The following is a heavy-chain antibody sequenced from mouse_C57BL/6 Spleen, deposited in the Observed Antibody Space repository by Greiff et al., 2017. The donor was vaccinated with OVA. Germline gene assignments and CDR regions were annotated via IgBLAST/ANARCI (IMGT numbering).Heavy chain of an antibody. CDR2: INPKNGGT. V-gene: IGHV1-26*01. J-gene: IGHJ2*01. CDR3: ARLGGYLFDY. CDR1: GYTFTDYY. D-gene: IGHD1-2*01. Sequence: EVQLQQSGPELVKPGASVKISCKASGYTFTDYYMNWVKQSHGKSLEWIGDINPKNGGTSYNQKFKGKATLTVDKSSSTAYMELRSLTSEDSAVYYCARLGGYLFDYWGQGTTLTVSS.